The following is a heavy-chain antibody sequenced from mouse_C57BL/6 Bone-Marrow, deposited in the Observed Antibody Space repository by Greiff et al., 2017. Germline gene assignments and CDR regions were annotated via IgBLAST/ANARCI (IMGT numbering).Heavy chain of an antibody. Sequence: EVKLVESGGGLVQPKGSLKLSCAASGFSFNTYAMNWVRQAPGKGLKWVARIRSKSNNYATYYADSVKDRFTISRDDSESMLYLQMNNLKTEDTAMYYCVSFYDYDGYYFDYWGQGTTLTVSS. CDR1: GFSFNTYA. CDR3: VSFYDYDGYYFDY. V-gene: IGHV10-1*01. J-gene: IGHJ2*01. D-gene: IGHD2-4*01. CDR2: IRSKSNNYAT.